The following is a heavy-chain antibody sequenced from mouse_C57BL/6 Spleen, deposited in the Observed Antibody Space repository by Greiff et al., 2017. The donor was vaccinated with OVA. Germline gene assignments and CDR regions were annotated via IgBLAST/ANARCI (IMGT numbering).Heavy chain of an antibody. CDR3: ARGNLIGYFDV. V-gene: IGHV3-6*01. Sequence: EVQRVESGPGLVKPSQSLSLTCSVTGYSITSGYYWNWIRQFPGNKLEWMGYISYDGSNNYNPSLKNRISITRDTSKNQFFLKLNSVTTEDTATYYCARGNLIGYFDVWGTGTTVTVSS. D-gene: IGHD2-4*01. CDR1: GYSITSGYY. J-gene: IGHJ1*03. CDR2: ISYDGSN.